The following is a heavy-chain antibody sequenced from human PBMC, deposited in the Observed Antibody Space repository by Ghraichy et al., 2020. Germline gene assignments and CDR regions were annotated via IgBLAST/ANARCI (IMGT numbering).Heavy chain of an antibody. CDR1: GFTFSSYS. CDR3: ARGEGKYCGGDCYRDY. CDR2: ISSSSSYI. V-gene: IGHV3-21*01. D-gene: IGHD2-21*01. Sequence: GGSLRLSCAASGFTFSSYSMNWVRQAPGKGLEWVSSISSSSSYIYYADSVKGRFTISRDNAKNSLYLQMNSLRAEDTGVYYCARGEGKYCGGDCYRDYWGQGTLVTVSS. J-gene: IGHJ4*02.